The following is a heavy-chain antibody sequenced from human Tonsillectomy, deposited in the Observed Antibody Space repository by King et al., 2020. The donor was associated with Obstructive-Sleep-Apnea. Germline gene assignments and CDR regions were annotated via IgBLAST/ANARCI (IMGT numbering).Heavy chain of an antibody. D-gene: IGHD3-3*01. V-gene: IGHV3-30*04. Sequence: VQLVESGGGVVQPGRSLRLSCAASGFTFSSYAMHWVRQAPGKGLEWVAVISYDGSNKYYADSVKGRFTISRDNSKNTLYLQMNSLRAEDTAVYYCARGYYDFWSGYPDDYGMDVWGQGTTVTVSS. J-gene: IGHJ6*02. CDR1: GFTFSSYA. CDR2: ISYDGSNK. CDR3: ARGYYDFWSGYPDDYGMDV.